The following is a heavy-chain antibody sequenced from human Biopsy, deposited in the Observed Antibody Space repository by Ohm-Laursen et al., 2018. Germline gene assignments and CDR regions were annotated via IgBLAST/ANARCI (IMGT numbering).Heavy chain of an antibody. Sequence: SVKVSCKASGGPSNNYAFSWVRQAPGQGLEWVGRIVPILGHLNYAQRFQGRVSITADKSTTYVYMELSRLTSGDTAVYYCAADADGYYTEFDYWGPGTLVTVSS. J-gene: IGHJ4*02. CDR2: IVPILGHL. CDR3: AADADGYYTEFDY. D-gene: IGHD3-3*01. V-gene: IGHV1-69*04. CDR1: GGPSNNYA.